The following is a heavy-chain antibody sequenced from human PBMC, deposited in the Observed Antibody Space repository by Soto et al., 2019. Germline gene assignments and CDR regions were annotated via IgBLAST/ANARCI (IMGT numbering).Heavy chain of an antibody. Sequence: ASVKVSCKASGYTFTSYYMHWVRQAPGQGLEWKGIINTSGGSTSYAQKYQGRVTMTRDTSTSTVYMDLSSLRSEDTAVYYCARGLDNIVVVVAATPGAFDIWGQGTMVTVSS. D-gene: IGHD2-15*01. CDR1: GYTFTSYY. CDR2: INTSGGST. CDR3: ARGLDNIVVVVAATPGAFDI. J-gene: IGHJ3*02. V-gene: IGHV1-46*03.